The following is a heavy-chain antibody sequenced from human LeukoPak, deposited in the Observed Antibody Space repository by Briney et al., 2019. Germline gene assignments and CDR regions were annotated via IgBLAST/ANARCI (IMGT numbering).Heavy chain of an antibody. CDR1: GFTFSSYA. Sequence: GALRLSCAASGFTFSSYAMSWVRQAPGKGLEWVSAISGSGGSTYYADSVKGRFTISRDNSKNTLYLQMNSLRAEDTAVYYCAKDSRATRIAVAGNPDYWGQRTLVTVSS. CDR2: ISGSGGST. V-gene: IGHV3-23*01. CDR3: AKDSRATRIAVAGNPDY. J-gene: IGHJ4*02. D-gene: IGHD6-19*01.